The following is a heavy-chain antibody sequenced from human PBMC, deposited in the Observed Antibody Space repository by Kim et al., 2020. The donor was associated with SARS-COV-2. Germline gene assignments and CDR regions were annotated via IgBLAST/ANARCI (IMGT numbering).Heavy chain of an antibody. V-gene: IGHV3-30*18. J-gene: IGHJ4*02. CDR2: ISYDGSNK. D-gene: IGHD3-10*01. Sequence: GGSLRLSCAASGFTFSSYGMHWVRQAPGKGLEWVAVISYDGSNKYYADSVKGRFTISRDNSKNTLYLQMNSLRAEDTAVYYCAKDLGHDVLLWVGVLLSAVDYWGPGTLVTASS. CDR1: GFTFSSYG. CDR3: AKDLGHDVLLWVGVLLSAVDY.